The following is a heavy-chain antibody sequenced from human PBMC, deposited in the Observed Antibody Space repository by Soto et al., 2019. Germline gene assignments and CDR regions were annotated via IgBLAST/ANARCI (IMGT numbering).Heavy chain of an antibody. CDR2: ISSSSSTI. Sequence: EVQLVESGGGLVQPGGSLRLSCAASGFTFSSYSMNWVRQAPGKGLEWVSYISSSSSTIYYADSVKGRFTISRDNAKNSLYLQMNSLRDEDTAVYYCARDPYCSGGNCLGLGDYYGMDVWGQGTTVTVSS. CDR3: ARDPYCSGGNCLGLGDYYGMDV. D-gene: IGHD2-15*01. V-gene: IGHV3-48*02. CDR1: GFTFSSYS. J-gene: IGHJ6*02.